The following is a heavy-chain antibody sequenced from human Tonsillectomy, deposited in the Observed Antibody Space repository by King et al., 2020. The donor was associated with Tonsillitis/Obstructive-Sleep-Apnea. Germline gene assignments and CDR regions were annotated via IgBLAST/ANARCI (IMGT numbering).Heavy chain of an antibody. J-gene: IGHJ3*02. CDR3: ATGYVPRISGCYLDVFDI. Sequence: VQLVESGGGLVQPGRSLRLSCAASGFTFDDYAMHWVRQAPGKGLEWVSGVSWNSGSIGYAESVKGRFTISRDNAKNSLYVQMNSLRAEDTALYYCATGYVPRISGCYLDVFDILGQGTMVTVSS. CDR2: VSWNSGSI. D-gene: IGHD3-22*01. V-gene: IGHV3-9*01. CDR1: GFTFDDYA.